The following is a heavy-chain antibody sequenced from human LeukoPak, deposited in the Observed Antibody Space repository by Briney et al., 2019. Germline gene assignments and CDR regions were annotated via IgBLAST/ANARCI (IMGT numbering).Heavy chain of an antibody. CDR1: GGSISSGSSY. V-gene: IGHV4-61*02. J-gene: IGHJ6*03. D-gene: IGHD1-26*01. Sequence: TPSLTCTVSGGSISSGSSYGSWIRQPAGKGPQRIARIYTSGSTNYNPSLKSRVTMSVDTSKNQFSLKLSSVTAADTAVYYCARVGATGLDYYYYYMDVWGKGTTVTVSS. CDR2: IYTSGST. CDR3: ARVGATGLDYYYYYMDV.